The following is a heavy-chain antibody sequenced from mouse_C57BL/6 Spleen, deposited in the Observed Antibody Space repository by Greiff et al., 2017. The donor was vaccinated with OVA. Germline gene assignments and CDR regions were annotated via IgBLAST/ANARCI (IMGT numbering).Heavy chain of an antibody. D-gene: IGHD1-1*01. CDR1: GFTFSNYW. V-gene: IGHV6-3*01. J-gene: IGHJ3*01. CDR3: TGSYYGSSPWFAY. Sequence: EVMLVESGGGLVQPGGSMKLSCVASGFTFSNYWMNWVRQSPEKGLEWVAQIRLKSDNYATHYAESVKGRFTISRDDSKSSVYLQMNNLRAEDTGIYYWTGSYYGSSPWFAYWGQGTLVTVSA. CDR2: IRLKSDNYAT.